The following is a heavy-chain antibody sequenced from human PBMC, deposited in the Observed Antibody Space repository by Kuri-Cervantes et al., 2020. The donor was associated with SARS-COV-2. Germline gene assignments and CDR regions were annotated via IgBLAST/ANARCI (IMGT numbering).Heavy chain of an antibody. V-gene: IGHV5-51*01. CDR3: ARRGTIFWGVDV. D-gene: IGHD3-9*01. CDR2: IYPGDSDT. CDR1: GYSFTSYG. J-gene: IGHJ6*02. Sequence: GGSLRLSGKGSGYSFTSYGIGWVRQMPGKGLEWMGIIYPGDSDTRYSPSFQGQVIISVDKSISTAYLQWNSLKASDSAIYYCARRGTIFWGVDVWGQGTTVTVSS.